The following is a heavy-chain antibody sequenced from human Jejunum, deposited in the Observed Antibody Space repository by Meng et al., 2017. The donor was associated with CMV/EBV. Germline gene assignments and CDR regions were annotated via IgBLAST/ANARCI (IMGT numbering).Heavy chain of an antibody. V-gene: IGHV4-59*01. D-gene: IGHD5-12*01. CDR1: CGPISRYY. CDR3: ARGAAVGYRFDY. CDR2: ILYPGIT. J-gene: IGHJ4*02. Sequence: VEMDGSGRGLSQASGALSLTGAGSCGPISRYYWGWIRQPPGQNKEWIGHILYPGITTYNPTPKSRFTISLDMSKNQFSLNLRSVNSADTAVFYCARGAAVGYRFDYWGQGTLVTVSS.